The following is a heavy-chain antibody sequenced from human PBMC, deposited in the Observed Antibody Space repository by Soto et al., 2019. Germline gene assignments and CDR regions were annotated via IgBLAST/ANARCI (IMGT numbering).Heavy chain of an antibody. CDR3: ARGRTVRNYADDSSDYFYFFDY. CDR2: VYYTGSA. Sequence: SETLSLTCTVSGDSISTFYWGWMRQSPGKELEWIGYVYYTGSANYNPSLKSRVTISVDRSKNQFSLKLTSANAADTAVYYCARGRTVRNYADDSSDYFYFFDYWGQGTQVTVSS. V-gene: IGHV4-59*01. CDR1: GDSISTFY. J-gene: IGHJ4*02. D-gene: IGHD3-22*01.